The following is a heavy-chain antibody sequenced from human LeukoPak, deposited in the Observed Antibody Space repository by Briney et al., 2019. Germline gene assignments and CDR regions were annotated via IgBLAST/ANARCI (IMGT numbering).Heavy chain of an antibody. CDR2: FDPEDGET. J-gene: IGHJ3*02. CDR1: GYTLTELS. CDR3: ATVCSGGGCQGEGAFDI. V-gene: IGHV1-24*01. Sequence: ASVKVSCKVSGYTLTELSMHWVRQAPGKGLEWMGGFDPEDGETIYAQKFQGRVTMTEDTSTDTAYMELSSLRSEDTAVYYCATVCSGGGCQGEGAFDIWGQGTMVTVSS. D-gene: IGHD2-15*01.